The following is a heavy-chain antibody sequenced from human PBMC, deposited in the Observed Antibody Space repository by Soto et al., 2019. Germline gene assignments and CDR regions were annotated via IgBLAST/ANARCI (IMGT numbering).Heavy chain of an antibody. CDR3: ARDKVSLTGRWICEN. Sequence: EVQLVQSGGGVVQPGGSLRLSCVASGVTVSDNYMSWVRQAPGKGLEWVSVLYSAGNTFYADSVKDRFIISRDNSKNTVYLEMNSLRTEDTAVYFCARDKVSLTGRWICENWGQGTLVTGSS. J-gene: IGHJ1*01. V-gene: IGHV3-66*01. CDR1: GVTVSDNY. CDR2: LYSAGNT. D-gene: IGHD3-9*01.